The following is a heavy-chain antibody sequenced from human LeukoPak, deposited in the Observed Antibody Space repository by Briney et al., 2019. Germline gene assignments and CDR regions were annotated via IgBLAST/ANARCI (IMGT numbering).Heavy chain of an antibody. V-gene: IGHV4-34*01. Sequence: SETLSLTCAVYGGSFSGYYWSWIRQPPGKGLEWIGEINHSGSTNYNPSLKSRVTISVDTSKNQFSLKLSSVTAADTAVYYCARGWVTTATFFDYWGQGTLVTVSS. D-gene: IGHD4-17*01. J-gene: IGHJ4*02. CDR3: ARGWVTTATFFDY. CDR2: INHSGST. CDR1: GGSFSGYY.